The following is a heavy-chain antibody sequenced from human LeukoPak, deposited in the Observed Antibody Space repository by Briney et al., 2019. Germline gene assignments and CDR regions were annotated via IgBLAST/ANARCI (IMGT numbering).Heavy chain of an antibody. CDR1: GYTFISYH. CDR3: AREAMGARLEH. V-gene: IGHV1-46*01. CDR2: INPSGGST. J-gene: IGHJ1*01. D-gene: IGHD1-26*01. Sequence: ASVKVSCKGSGYTFISYHMHWVRQAPGQGLEWMGKINPSGGSTKYAQKFQGRVTMTSDTSTSTLHMELNSLISDDTAVYYCAREAMGARLEHWGQGTPPTVSS.